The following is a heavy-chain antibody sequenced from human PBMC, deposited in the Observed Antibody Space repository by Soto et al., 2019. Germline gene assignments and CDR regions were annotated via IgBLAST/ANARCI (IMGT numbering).Heavy chain of an antibody. J-gene: IGHJ4*02. V-gene: IGHV3-11*05. CDR2: ISSSSSYT. CDR3: ARVVSSYYYDSSGYLDY. Sequence: QVQLVESGGGLVKPGGFLRLSCVASGFTFSDYYMSWIRQAPGKGLEWVSYISSSSSYTNYADSVKGRFTISRDNAKNSLYLQMNSLRAEDTAVYYCARVVSSYYYDSSGYLDYWGQGTLVTVSS. CDR1: GFTFSDYY. D-gene: IGHD3-22*01.